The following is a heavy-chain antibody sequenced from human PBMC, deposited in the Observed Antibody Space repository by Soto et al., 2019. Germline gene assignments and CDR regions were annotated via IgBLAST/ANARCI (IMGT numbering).Heavy chain of an antibody. CDR2: FDPEDGET. J-gene: IGHJ6*03. D-gene: IGHD6-13*01. CDR1: GYTLTELS. V-gene: IGHV1-24*01. Sequence: GASVKVSCKVSGYTLTELSMHWVRQAPGKGLEWMGGFDPEDGETIYAQKFQGRVTMTEDTSTDTAYMELSSLRSEDTAVYYCATAGIAAAGSYYYYYMDVWGKGTTVTVSS. CDR3: ATAGIAAAGSYYYYYMDV.